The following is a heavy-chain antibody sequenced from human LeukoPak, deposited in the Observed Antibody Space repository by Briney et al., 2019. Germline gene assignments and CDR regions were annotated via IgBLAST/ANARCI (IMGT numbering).Heavy chain of an antibody. V-gene: IGHV3-48*03. D-gene: IGHD2-8*01. J-gene: IGHJ4*02. CDR1: GFTFSSYE. Sequence: GGSLRLSCAASGFTFSSYELNWVRQAPGKGLEWVSYISDTGSTIYYADSVEGRFTISRDNSKNSLYLQMNSLRAEDTAVYYCARALIGYYFDYWGQGTLVTVSS. CDR3: ARALIGYYFDY. CDR2: ISDTGSTI.